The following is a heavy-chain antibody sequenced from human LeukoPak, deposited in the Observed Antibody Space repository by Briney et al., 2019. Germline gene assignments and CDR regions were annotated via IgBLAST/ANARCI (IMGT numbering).Heavy chain of an antibody. CDR1: GFTVSGNY. CDR2: IYSGGST. D-gene: IGHD6-13*01. J-gene: IGHJ4*02. CDR3: ASANSSSWPHEYDC. V-gene: IGHV3-53*01. Sequence: GGSLRLSCAASGFTVSGNYMSWVRQAPGKGLEWVSVIYSGGSTYYADSVKGRFTISRDNSKNTLYLQMNSLRAEDTAVYYCASANSSSWPHEYDCWGQGTLVTVSS.